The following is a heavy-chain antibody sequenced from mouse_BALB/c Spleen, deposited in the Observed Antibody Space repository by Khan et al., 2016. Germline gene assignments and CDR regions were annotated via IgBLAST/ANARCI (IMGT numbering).Heavy chain of an antibody. CDR1: GYTFTNYG. V-gene: IGHV9-1*02. D-gene: IGHD1-1*01. CDR2: INTYTGEP. Sequence: QIQLVQSGPELKKPGETVKISCKASGYTFTNYGMNWVKQAPGKGLKWMGWINTYTGEPTYADDFKGRFAFSLETSASTAYLQINNLKNEDMATYFFARSSTGGYFDVWGAGTTVTVSS. CDR3: ARSSTGGYFDV. J-gene: IGHJ1*01.